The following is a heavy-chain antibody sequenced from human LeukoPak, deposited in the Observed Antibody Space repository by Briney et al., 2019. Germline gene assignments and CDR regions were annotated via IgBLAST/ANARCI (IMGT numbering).Heavy chain of an antibody. V-gene: IGHV3-11*04. CDR1: GFTVSSNY. CDR2: ISSGGSTE. CDR3: ARGDPYSSSWINFDY. Sequence: PGGSLRLSCAASGFTVSSNYMSWVRQAPGKGLEWVSYISSGGSTEYYADSVEGRFTISRDNAKNSLYLQMNSLRAEDTAVYYCARGDPYSSSWINFDYWGQGTLVTVSS. D-gene: IGHD6-13*01. J-gene: IGHJ4*02.